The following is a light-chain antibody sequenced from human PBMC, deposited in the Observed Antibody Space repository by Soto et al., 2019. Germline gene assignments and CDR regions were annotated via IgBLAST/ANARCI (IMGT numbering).Light chain of an antibody. CDR2: DDS. V-gene: IGLV3-21*02. CDR3: QVWDPRNDHVV. J-gene: IGLJ2*01. Sequence: SYELTQPTSVSVAPGQTDRITCGGNNIKSKSVHWYQQRPGQAPVLVVHDDSDRPPGIPERFSGSNSENTSTLIITRVEAVDEADDYCQVWDPRNDHVVFGGGTKQTVL. CDR1: NIKSKS.